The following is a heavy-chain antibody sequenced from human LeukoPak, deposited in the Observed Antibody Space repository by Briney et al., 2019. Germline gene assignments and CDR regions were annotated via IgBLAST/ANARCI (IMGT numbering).Heavy chain of an antibody. CDR1: GGSISSYY. CDR2: IYYSGST. Sequence: SETLSLTCTVSGGSISSYYWSWIRQPPGKGLEWIGYIYYSGSTNYNPSLKSRVTISVDTSKNQFSLKLSSVTAADTAVYYCAREVRGIYYYYMDVWGKGTTVTISS. V-gene: IGHV4-59*12. J-gene: IGHJ6*03. CDR3: AREVRGIYYYYMDV. D-gene: IGHD1-26*01.